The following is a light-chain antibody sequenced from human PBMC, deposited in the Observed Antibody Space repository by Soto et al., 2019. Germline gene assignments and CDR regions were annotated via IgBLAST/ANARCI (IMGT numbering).Light chain of an antibody. V-gene: IGKV3D-15*01. CDR3: QQYNNWPPLFT. CDR1: QSVSSN. CDR2: DVS. Sequence: EIVMTQSPATLSVSPGERATLSCRASQSVSSNLAWYQQKPGQAPRLLSYDVSARSTGIPARFSGSGSGTEFTLTISSLQSEDFAVYYCQQYNNWPPLFTFGPGTKVDIK. J-gene: IGKJ3*01.